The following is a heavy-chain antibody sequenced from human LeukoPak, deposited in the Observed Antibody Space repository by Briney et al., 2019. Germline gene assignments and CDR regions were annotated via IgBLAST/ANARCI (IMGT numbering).Heavy chain of an antibody. CDR2: INTNTGNP. J-gene: IGHJ6*02. CDR1: GYTFTSYA. D-gene: IGHD6-19*01. CDR3: ARRPLRGWDRHDYYYYYGMDV. Sequence: ASVKVSCKASGYTFTSYAMNWVRQAPGQGLEWMGWINTNTGNPTYAQGFTGRFVFSLDTSVSTAYLQISGLKAEDTAVYYCARRPLRGWDRHDYYYYYGMDVWGQGTTVTVSS. V-gene: IGHV7-4-1*02.